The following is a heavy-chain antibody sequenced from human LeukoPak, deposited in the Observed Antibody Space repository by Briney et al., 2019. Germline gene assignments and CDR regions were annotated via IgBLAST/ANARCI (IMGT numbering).Heavy chain of an antibody. V-gene: IGHV4-61*02. D-gene: IGHD3-3*01. CDR1: GGSISSRNYY. CDR3: ARALYYDFWSGYATYYYMDV. Sequence: SEILSLTCTVSGGSISSRNYYWSWIRQPAGKGLEWIGRIYTSGSTNYNPSLKSRVTISVDTSKNQFSLKLSSVTAADTAMYYCARALYYDFWSGYATYYYMDVWGKGTTVTVSS. CDR2: IYTSGST. J-gene: IGHJ6*03.